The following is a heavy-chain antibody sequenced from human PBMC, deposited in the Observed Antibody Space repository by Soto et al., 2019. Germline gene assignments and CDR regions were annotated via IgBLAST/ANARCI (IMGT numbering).Heavy chain of an antibody. CDR2: INHSGST. CDR3: ARGPAYCGGDCYLIVDY. Sequence: QVQLQQWGAGLLKPSETLSLTCAVYGGSFSGYYWSWIRQPPGKGLEWIGEINHSGSTNYNPSLKSRVTISVDTSKNQFSLKLSSATAADTAVYYCARGPAYCGGDCYLIVDYWGQGTLVTVSS. J-gene: IGHJ4*02. CDR1: GGSFSGYY. V-gene: IGHV4-34*01. D-gene: IGHD2-21*02.